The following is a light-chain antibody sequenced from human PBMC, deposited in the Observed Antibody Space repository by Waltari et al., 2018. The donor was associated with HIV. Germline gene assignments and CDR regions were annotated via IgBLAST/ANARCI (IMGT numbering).Light chain of an antibody. CDR2: GAS. J-gene: IGKJ2*01. Sequence: EIVLTQSPATLSLSPGDRATLSCRASQSVSSGFLAWYQQKRGQAPRLLIYGASTRAKGIPDRFSGGGSGTDVTLTISSLDPEDFAVYYCHQYGSATYTFGQGTKLDIK. CDR3: HQYGSATYT. CDR1: QSVSSGF. V-gene: IGKV3-20*01.